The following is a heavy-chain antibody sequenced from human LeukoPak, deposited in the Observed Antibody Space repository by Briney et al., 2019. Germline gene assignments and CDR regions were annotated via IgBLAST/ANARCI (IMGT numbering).Heavy chain of an antibody. D-gene: IGHD1-26*01. Sequence: GRSLRLSCAASGFTFSTYAMHWVRQAPGKGLEWVAVISYDGSSKYYADSVKGRFTISRDNSKNTLYLQMNSLRAEDTAVYYCARDKVGAKGYFDYWGQGTLVTVSS. CDR3: ARDKVGAKGYFDY. CDR2: ISYDGSSK. J-gene: IGHJ4*02. CDR1: GFTFSTYA. V-gene: IGHV3-30-3*01.